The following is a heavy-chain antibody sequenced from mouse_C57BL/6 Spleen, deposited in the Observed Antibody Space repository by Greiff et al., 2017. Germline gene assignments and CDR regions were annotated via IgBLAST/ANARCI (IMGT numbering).Heavy chain of an antibody. V-gene: IGHV5-17*01. CDR2: ISSGSSTI. CDR1: GFTFSDYG. D-gene: IGHD1-1*01. J-gene: IGHJ3*01. Sequence: EVKLVESGGGLVKPGGSLKLSCAASGFTFSDYGMHWVRQAPEKGLEWVAYISSGSSTIYYADTVKGRFTISRDNAKNTLFLQMTSLRSEDTAMYYCARRYYGRSGGWFADWGQGTLVTVSA. CDR3: ARRYYGRSGGWFAD.